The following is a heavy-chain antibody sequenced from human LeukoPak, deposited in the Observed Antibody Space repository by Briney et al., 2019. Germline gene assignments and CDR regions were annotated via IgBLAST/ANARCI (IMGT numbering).Heavy chain of an antibody. CDR3: ASTEWSYAR. CDR1: GGSITIYY. Sequence: SETLSLTCTVSGGSITIYYWSCRRQPPGKGLEWIGYIHYSGSTNYNPSLKSRVTISLDTSKNQFSLRLTSVTAADTAIYYSASTEWSYARWGQGTLVTVSS. V-gene: IGHV4-59*08. D-gene: IGHD1-26*01. CDR2: IHYSGST. J-gene: IGHJ4*02.